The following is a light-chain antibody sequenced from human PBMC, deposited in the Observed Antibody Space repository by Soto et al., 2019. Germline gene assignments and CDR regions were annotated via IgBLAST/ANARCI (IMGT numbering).Light chain of an antibody. V-gene: IGKV1-8*01. CDR3: QQYYSYLGT. J-gene: IGKJ1*01. CDR2: AAS. CDR1: QGISSY. Sequence: AIRMTQSPSSLSASTGDRVTITCRASQGISSYLAWYQQKPGKAPKLLIYAASTLHSGVPSRFSGSGSGTDFTLTISCLQSEDFATYYCQQYYSYLGTFGQGTKVEIK.